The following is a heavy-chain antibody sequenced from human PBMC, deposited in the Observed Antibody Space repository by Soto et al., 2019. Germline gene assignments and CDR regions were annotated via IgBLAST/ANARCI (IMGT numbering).Heavy chain of an antibody. CDR1: GYTFTSYY. Sequence: ASVKVSCKAPGYTFTSYYMHWVRQAPGQGLEWMGIINPSGGSTSYAQKFQGRVTMTRDTSTSTVYMELSSLRSEDTAVYYCARETNWGSFLGSWFDPWGQGTLVTVSS. V-gene: IGHV1-46*01. CDR2: INPSGGST. D-gene: IGHD3-16*01. J-gene: IGHJ5*02. CDR3: ARETNWGSFLGSWFDP.